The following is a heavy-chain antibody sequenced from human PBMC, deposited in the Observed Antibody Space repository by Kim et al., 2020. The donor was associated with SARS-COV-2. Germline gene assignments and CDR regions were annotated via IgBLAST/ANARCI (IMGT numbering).Heavy chain of an antibody. V-gene: IGHV3-74*03. D-gene: IGHD1-26*01. CDR1: GFTFNTYW. CDR2: INTDGSST. Sequence: GGSLRLSCVASGFTFNTYWMHWVRQAPGEGLVWVSYINTDGSSTTYADSVKGRFTISRDNAKNMLYLQMNSLRAEDTAVYYCATGGDYYSIHYWGQGTLVTVSS. J-gene: IGHJ4*02. CDR3: ATGGDYYSIHY.